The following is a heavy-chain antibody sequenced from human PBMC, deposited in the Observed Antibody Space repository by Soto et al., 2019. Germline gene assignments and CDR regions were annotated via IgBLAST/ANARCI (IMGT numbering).Heavy chain of an antibody. CDR2: ISSSGSFI. V-gene: IGHV3-21*01. CDR3: AREPEGIAAALDY. D-gene: IGHD6-13*01. CDR1: GFTFRTYG. J-gene: IGHJ4*02. Sequence: EVQLVESGGGLVKPGGSLRLSCAASGFTFRTYGLNWVRRAPGGGLEWVASISSSGSFIYYADSVKGRFTISSDDAEKSLYLQMNSLRVEDTALYDCAREPEGIAAALDYWGRGTLVTVSS.